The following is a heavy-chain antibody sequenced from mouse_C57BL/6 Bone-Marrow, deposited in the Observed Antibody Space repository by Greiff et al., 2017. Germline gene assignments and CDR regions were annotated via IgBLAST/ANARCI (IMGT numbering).Heavy chain of an antibody. J-gene: IGHJ3*01. V-gene: IGHV1-7*01. Sequence: VQLQQSGAELVKPGASVKLSCTASGYTFTSYWMHWVKQRPGQGLEWIGWINPRSGYTKYKQKFKDKATLTADTSSTTAYVQLSSLTYEDSAVYYCSRSFYGRAWFAYWGQGTLVTVSA. CDR2: INPRSGYT. CDR3: SRSFYGRAWFAY. D-gene: IGHD1-2*01. CDR1: GYTFTSYW.